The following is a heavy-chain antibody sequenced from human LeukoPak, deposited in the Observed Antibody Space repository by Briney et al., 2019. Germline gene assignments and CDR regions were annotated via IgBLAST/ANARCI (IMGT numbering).Heavy chain of an antibody. CDR1: GFTFSSYA. CDR2: IKSKTDGGTT. V-gene: IGHV3-15*01. D-gene: IGHD2-2*01. J-gene: IGHJ6*03. Sequence: GGSLRLSCAASGFTFSSYAMSWVRQAPGKGLEWVGRIKSKTDGGTTDYAAPVKGRFTISRDDSKNTLYLQMNSLKTEDTAVYYCTKEEFGGSSTSCYYYYYMDVWGKGPRSPSP. CDR3: TKEEFGGSSTSCYYYYYMDV.